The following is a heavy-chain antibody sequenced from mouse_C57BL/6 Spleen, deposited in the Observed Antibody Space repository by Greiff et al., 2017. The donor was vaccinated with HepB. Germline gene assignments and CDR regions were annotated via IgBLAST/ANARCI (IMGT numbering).Heavy chain of an antibody. CDR1: GYTFTSYW. Sequence: QVQLQQPGTELVKPGASVKLSCKASGYTFTSYWMHWVKQRPGQGLEWIGNINPSNGGTNYNEKFKSKATLTVDKSSSTAYMQLSSLTSEDSAVYYCASSITTVVAEDYAMDYWGQGTSVTVSS. CDR3: ASSITTVVAEDYAMDY. CDR2: INPSNGGT. V-gene: IGHV1-53*01. D-gene: IGHD1-1*01. J-gene: IGHJ4*01.